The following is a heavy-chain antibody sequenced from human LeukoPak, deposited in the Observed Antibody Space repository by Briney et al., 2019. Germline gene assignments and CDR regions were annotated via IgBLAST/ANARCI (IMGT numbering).Heavy chain of an antibody. CDR3: ARYIVSYPHDAFDI. CDR1: GGSISSYY. V-gene: IGHV4-59*01. CDR2: IYYSGST. D-gene: IGHD1-26*01. Sequence: PSETLSLTCTVSGGSISSYYWSWIRQPPGKGLEWIGYIYYSGSTSYNPSFKSRVTISVDTSKKQFSLKLSSVTAADTAFYYCARYIVSYPHDAFDIWGQGTMVTVSS. J-gene: IGHJ3*02.